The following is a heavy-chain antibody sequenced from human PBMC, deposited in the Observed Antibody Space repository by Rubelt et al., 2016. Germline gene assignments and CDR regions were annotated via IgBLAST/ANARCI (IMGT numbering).Heavy chain of an antibody. J-gene: IGHJ5*02. CDR1: GGTFSSYA. CDR3: ASARHDYSTLNWFDP. V-gene: IGHV1-69*06. Sequence: KKPGSSVKVSCKASGGTFSSYAISWVRQAPGQGLEWMGGIIPIFGTANYAQKFQGRVTITADKSTRPAYMELSSLRSEDTAVYYCASARHDYSTLNWFDPWGQGTLVTVSS. D-gene: IGHD4-11*01. CDR2: IIPIFGTA.